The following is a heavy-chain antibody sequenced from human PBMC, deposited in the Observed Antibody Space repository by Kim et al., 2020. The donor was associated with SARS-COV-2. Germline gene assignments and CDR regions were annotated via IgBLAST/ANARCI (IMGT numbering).Heavy chain of an antibody. CDR2: IYSGGST. J-gene: IGHJ4*02. V-gene: IGHV3-53*01. CDR3: ATSCILPSDVTTLGC. CDR1: GFTVSSNY. Sequence: GGSLRLSCAASGFTVSSNYMSWVRQAPGKGLEWVSVIYSGGSTYYADSVKGRFTISRDNSKNTLYLQMNSLRAEDTAVYYCATSCILPSDVTTLGCWGQGTLVTVSS. D-gene: IGHD4-17*01.